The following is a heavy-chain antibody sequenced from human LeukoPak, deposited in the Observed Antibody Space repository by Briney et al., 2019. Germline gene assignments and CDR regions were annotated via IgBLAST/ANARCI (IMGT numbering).Heavy chain of an antibody. V-gene: IGHV3-30*02. CDR1: GFTFSSYG. D-gene: IGHD3-3*01. CDR2: IRYDGSNK. J-gene: IGHJ4*02. CDR3: AKERRYYDFWSGLIDY. Sequence: GGSLRLSCAASGFTFSSYGMHWVRQAPGKGLEWVAFIRYDGSNKYCADSVKGRFTISRDNSKNTLYLQMNSLRAEDTAVYYCAKERRYYDFWSGLIDYWGQGTLVTVSS.